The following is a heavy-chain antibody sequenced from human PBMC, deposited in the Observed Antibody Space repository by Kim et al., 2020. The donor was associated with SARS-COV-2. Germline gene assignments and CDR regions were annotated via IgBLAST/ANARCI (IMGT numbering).Heavy chain of an antibody. CDR3: ARIVFTSHAFDV. CDR2: IGGSGTYK. V-gene: IGHV3-21*01. D-gene: IGHD2-15*01. J-gene: IGHJ3*01. Sequence: GGSLRLSCAASGFIFSSYGMVWVRQAPGKGLEWVSSIGGSGTYKYYADSLRGRFTISRDNAKNSLYLQMNSLRAEDTAVFYCARIVFTSHAFDVWGQGTMVSVSS. CDR1: GFIFSSYG.